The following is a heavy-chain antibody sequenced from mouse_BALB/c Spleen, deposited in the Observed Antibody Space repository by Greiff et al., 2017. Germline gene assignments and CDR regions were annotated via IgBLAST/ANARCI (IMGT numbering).Heavy chain of an antibody. CDR1: GFTFSNYW. J-gene: IGHJ1*01. V-gene: IGHV6-6*02. D-gene: IGHD1-1*01. CDR2: IRLKSNNYAT. Sequence: EVKVEESGGGLVQPGGSMKLSCVASGFTFSNYWMNWVRQSPEKGLEWVAEIRLKSNNYATHYAESVKGRFTISRDDSKSSVYLQMNNLRAEDTGIYYCTRPYYYGSSFYWYFDVWGAGTTVTVSS. CDR3: TRPYYYGSSFYWYFDV.